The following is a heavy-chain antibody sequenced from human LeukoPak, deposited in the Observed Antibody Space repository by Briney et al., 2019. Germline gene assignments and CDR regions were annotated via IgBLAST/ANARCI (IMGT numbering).Heavy chain of an antibody. CDR3: AREHYYDSSGYYHAEFDY. V-gene: IGHV1-46*01. J-gene: IGHJ4*02. Sequence: ASVKVSCKASGYTFTSYYMHWVRQAPGQGLEWMGIINPSGGSTSYAQKFQGRVTMTRDTSTSTVYMELSGLRSEDTAVYYCAREHYYDSSGYYHAEFDYWGQGTLVTVSS. CDR2: INPSGGST. D-gene: IGHD3-22*01. CDR1: GYTFTSYY.